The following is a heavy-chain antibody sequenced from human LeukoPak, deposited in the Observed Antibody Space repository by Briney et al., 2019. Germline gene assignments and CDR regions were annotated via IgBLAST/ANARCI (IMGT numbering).Heavy chain of an antibody. CDR3: ARDSTVVTYDY. Sequence: ASVKVSCKASGYTFTSYYMHWVRQAPGQGLEWMGIINPSGGSTSYAQKFQGRVTMTRDTSTSTVYMELSSLRSEDTAVYCCARDSTVVTYDYWGQGTLVTVSS. CDR1: GYTFTSYY. CDR2: INPSGGST. V-gene: IGHV1-46*03. J-gene: IGHJ4*02. D-gene: IGHD4-23*01.